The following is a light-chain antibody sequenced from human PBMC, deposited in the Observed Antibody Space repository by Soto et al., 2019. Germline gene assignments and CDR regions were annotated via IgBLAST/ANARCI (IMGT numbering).Light chain of an antibody. CDR3: QQYNNWPLT. CDR1: QGIGDT. CDR2: DTS. Sequence: EVLMMPSPPTLSVSPGAGATLSCRASQGIGDTLAWYQHKPGQTPRLLIYDTSARATGVPARFSDSGSGTEFTLTISSLQSEDFAVYYCQQYNNWPLTFGGGTKVDIK. J-gene: IGKJ4*01. V-gene: IGKV3-15*01.